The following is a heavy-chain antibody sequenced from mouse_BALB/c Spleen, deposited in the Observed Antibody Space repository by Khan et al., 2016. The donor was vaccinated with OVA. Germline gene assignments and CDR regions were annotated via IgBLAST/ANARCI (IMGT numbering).Heavy chain of an antibody. CDR2: VSTGGSYT. CDR3: TRLDYYYGSEGFAY. J-gene: IGHJ3*01. V-gene: IGHV5-6*01. Sequence: EVELVESGGDLVKPGGSLKLSCAASGFTFSTYSMSWVRQAPDKRLEWVATVSTGGSYTYYPDSVKGRFTISRDNAKNTLYLQMSGLRSEDTAMFYCTRLDYYYGSEGFAYWGQGTLVTVSA. CDR1: GFTFSTYS. D-gene: IGHD1-1*01.